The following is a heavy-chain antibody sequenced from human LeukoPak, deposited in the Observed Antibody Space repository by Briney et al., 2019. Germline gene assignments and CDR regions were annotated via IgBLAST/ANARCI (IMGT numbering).Heavy chain of an antibody. CDR1: GGSISSGGYY. CDR3: ARASTGIAVAGTFSY. CDR2: IYYSGST. Sequence: PSETLSLTCTVSGGSISSGGYYWSWIRQHPGKGLEWIGYIYYSGSTYYNPSLKSRVTISVDTSKNQFSLKLSSVTAAGTAVYYCARASTGIAVAGTFSYWGQGTLVTVSS. J-gene: IGHJ4*02. D-gene: IGHD6-19*01. V-gene: IGHV4-31*03.